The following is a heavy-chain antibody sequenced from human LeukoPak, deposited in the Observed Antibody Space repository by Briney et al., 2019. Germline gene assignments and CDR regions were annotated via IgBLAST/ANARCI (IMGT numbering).Heavy chain of an antibody. CDR1: GYNFTTYW. CDR2: IYPGDSDT. Sequence: GESLKISCKGSGYNFTTYWIGWVRQMPGKGLEWMGNIYPGDSDTRYSPSFQGQVTISADKSISTAYLQWSSLKASDTAMYYCARRRGYSGYPIDYWGQGTLVTVSS. V-gene: IGHV5-51*01. CDR3: ARRRGYSGYPIDY. D-gene: IGHD5-12*01. J-gene: IGHJ4*02.